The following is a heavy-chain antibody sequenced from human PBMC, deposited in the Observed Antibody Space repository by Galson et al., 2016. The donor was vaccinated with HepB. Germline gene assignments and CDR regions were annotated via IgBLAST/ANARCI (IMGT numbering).Heavy chain of an antibody. CDR1: GYTFSHYG. CDR3: ARGGGRGGSDS. J-gene: IGHJ4*02. CDR2: ISVHNGNT. V-gene: IGHV1-18*01. D-gene: IGHD1-26*01. Sequence: SVKVSCKASGYTFSHYGITWVRQAPGQGLEWMGWISVHNGNTNSAQKIQGRVTMTTDPVTSTAYMELRSLRSDDTAVYYCARGGGRGGSDSWGQGILVTVSS.